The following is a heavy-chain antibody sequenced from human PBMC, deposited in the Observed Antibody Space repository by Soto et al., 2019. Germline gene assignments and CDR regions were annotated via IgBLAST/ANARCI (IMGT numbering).Heavy chain of an antibody. CDR1: GFTFSSYG. CDR2: IWYDGSNK. V-gene: IGHV3-33*01. D-gene: IGHD2-2*01. J-gene: IGHJ6*02. Sequence: PGGSLRLSCAASGFTFSSYGMHWVRQAPGKGLEWVAVIWYDGSNKYYADSVKGRFTISRDNSKNTLYLQMNSLRAEDTAVYYCARSRNYCISTSCYVCGMDVWGQGTTVTVSS. CDR3: ARSRNYCISTSCYVCGMDV.